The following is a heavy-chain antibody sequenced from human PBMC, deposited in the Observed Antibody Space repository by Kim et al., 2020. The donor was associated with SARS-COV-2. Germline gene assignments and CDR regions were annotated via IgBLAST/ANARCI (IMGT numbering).Heavy chain of an antibody. V-gene: IGHV3-7*01. CDR3: ARETTGGAYCLDY. CDR1: GFTFSNYW. D-gene: IGHD2-8*02. J-gene: IGHJ4*02. CDR2: IKRDGSEK. Sequence: GGSLRLSCAVSGFTFSNYWMSWVRQAPGKGLEWVANIKRDGSEKYYVDSVKGRFTISRDNAENSLSLQMNSLKVDDTAVYFCARETTGGAYCLDYWGQGTLVTVSS.